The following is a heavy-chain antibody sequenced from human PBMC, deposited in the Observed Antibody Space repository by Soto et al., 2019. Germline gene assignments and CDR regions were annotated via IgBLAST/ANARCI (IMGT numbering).Heavy chain of an antibody. CDR1: GGSFSGYY. V-gene: IGHV4-34*01. D-gene: IGHD4-17*01. J-gene: IGHJ6*02. CDR3: ARNPPTVTTRKDYYSYSGMDV. CDR2: INHSGST. Sequence: SETLSLTCAVYGGSFSGYYWSWIRQPPGKGLEWIGEINHSGSTNYNPSLKSRVTVSVDTSKNQFSLKLSSVTAADTAVYYCARNPPTVTTRKDYYSYSGMDVWGQGTTVTFS.